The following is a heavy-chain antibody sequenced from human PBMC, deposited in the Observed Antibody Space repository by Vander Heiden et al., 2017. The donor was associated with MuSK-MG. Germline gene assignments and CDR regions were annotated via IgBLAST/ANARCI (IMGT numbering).Heavy chain of an antibody. J-gene: IGHJ2*01. CDR3: ARVGTGDTRYFDL. CDR1: GDSVSRNSAT. Sequence: QVQLQQSGPGLVKPSQTLSLTCAIPGDSVSRNSATWDWIRPSPSRGLEWLGRTYYGSKWYNDYAVSVKSRVTFIPDTSKNQFSLQLNSVTPEDTAVYYCARVGTGDTRYFDLWGRGTLVTVSS. D-gene: IGHD2-21*02. CDR2: TYYGSKWYN. V-gene: IGHV6-1*01.